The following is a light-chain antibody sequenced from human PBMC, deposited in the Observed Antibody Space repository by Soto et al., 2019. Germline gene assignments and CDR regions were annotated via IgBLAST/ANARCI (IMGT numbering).Light chain of an antibody. CDR1: SSEVGGYNY. J-gene: IGLJ1*01. Sequence: QSVLTQPASVSGSPGQSITISCTGTSSEVGGYNYVSWYQQHPGKAPKLMIYDVSNRPPGVSNRFSGSKSGNTASLTISGLQAEDEADYYCSSYTSSSTQVFGTGTKVTVL. V-gene: IGLV2-14*01. CDR2: DVS. CDR3: SSYTSSSTQV.